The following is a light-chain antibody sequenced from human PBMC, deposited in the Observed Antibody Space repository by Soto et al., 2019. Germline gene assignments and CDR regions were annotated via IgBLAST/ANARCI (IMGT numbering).Light chain of an antibody. CDR3: SSYTTISTRYV. V-gene: IGLV2-14*01. CDR1: SRDVGNYNY. Sequence: QSVLTQPASVSGSPGQSITISCTRTSRDVGNYNYVSWYQQQPGQAPKLMIFEVSNRPSGVSNRLSCSKSGNTASLTISGLQAEDEADYYCSSYTTISTRYVFGTGTKVTVL. J-gene: IGLJ1*01. CDR2: EVS.